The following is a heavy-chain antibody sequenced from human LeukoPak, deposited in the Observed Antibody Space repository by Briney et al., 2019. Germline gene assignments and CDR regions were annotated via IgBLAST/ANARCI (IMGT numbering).Heavy chain of an antibody. CDR2: IHSGGT. J-gene: IGHJ4*02. CDR1: GFSVSSNY. CDR3: AHEGPVFGV. V-gene: IGHV3-66*01. D-gene: IGHD3-3*01. Sequence: GGSLRLSCAASGFSVSSNYMSWVRQAPGKGLEWVSFIHSGGTYYAESVKGRFTISRDNSKNTVYLQMNSLRAEDTAMYYCAHEGPVFGVRGQGSLVTVSS.